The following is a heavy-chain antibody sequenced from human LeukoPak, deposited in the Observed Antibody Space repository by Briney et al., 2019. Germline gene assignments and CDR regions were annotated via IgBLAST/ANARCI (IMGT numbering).Heavy chain of an antibody. J-gene: IGHJ4*02. CDR1: GGSFSGYY. D-gene: IGHD2-2*01. CDR2: INHSGST. Sequence: SETLSLTCAVHGGSFSGYYWSWIRQPPGKGLEWIGEINHSGSTNYNPSLKSRVTISVDTSKNQFSLKLSSVTAADTAVYYCARRGLYCSSTSCYGLWTDYWGQGTLVTVSS. CDR3: ARRGLYCSSTSCYGLWTDY. V-gene: IGHV4-34*01.